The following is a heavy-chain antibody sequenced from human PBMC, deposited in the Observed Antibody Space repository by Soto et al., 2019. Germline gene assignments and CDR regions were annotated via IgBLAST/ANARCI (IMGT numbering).Heavy chain of an antibody. CDR3: ARALREGLPIYYFDS. CDR2: IDWGDEK. Sequence: PTLVNPTQTLTLTCTFSGFSLSTSGMCVSWIRQPPGKALEWLALIDWGDEKYYSTSLKTRLTISKDTSKSQVVLTMTNVDPVDTGTYFCARALREGLPIYYFDSWGQGTLVTVSS. CDR1: GFSLSTSGMC. D-gene: IGHD1-26*01. V-gene: IGHV2-70*01. J-gene: IGHJ4*02.